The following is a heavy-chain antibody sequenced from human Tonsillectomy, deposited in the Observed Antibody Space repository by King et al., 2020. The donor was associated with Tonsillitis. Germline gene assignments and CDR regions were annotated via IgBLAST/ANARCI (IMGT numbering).Heavy chain of an antibody. CDR1: GVTFSTYA. Sequence: VQLVESGGGLVQPGGSLRLSCAASGVTFSTYALTWVRQAPGKGLEGVSAICGSGGSTYYADSVKGRFPISRDNSKNTLYLQMNSLRAEDTAVYYCAKVGFTMIVMAPPDYWGQGTLVTVSS. J-gene: IGHJ4*02. V-gene: IGHV3-23*04. D-gene: IGHD3-22*01. CDR2: ICGSGGST. CDR3: AKVGFTMIVMAPPDY.